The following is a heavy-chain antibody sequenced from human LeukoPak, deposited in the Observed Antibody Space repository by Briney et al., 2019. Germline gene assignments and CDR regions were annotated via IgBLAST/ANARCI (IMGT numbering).Heavy chain of an antibody. J-gene: IGHJ4*02. Sequence: SSETLSLTCTVSSGSISSYYWSWIRQPAGKGLEWIGRIYTSGSTNYNPSLKSRVTMSVDTSKNQFSLKLSSVTAADTAVYYCAREARPGPYDYWGQGTLVTVSS. CDR3: AREARPGPYDY. CDR1: SGSISSYY. V-gene: IGHV4-4*07. CDR2: IYTSGST.